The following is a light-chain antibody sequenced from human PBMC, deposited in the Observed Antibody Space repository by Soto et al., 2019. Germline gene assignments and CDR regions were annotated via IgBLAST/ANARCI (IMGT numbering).Light chain of an antibody. Sequence: DIQMTQSPSTLSASVGDRVTITCRASQTINSWLAWYQQKPGEAPKLLIYKASTLHSGVPSRFSGSGSGTEFTLTISCLQPDEVATYYCQQYHSYSSLTFGGGTKVDIK. CDR1: QTINSW. CDR3: QQYHSYSSLT. CDR2: KAS. J-gene: IGKJ4*01. V-gene: IGKV1-5*03.